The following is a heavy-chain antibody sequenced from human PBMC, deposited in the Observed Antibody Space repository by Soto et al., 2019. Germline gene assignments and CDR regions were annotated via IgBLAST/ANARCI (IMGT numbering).Heavy chain of an antibody. CDR3: ARHSLRFLEWPPIGYGMDV. J-gene: IGHJ6*02. CDR1: GGSISSSSYY. CDR2: IYYSGST. Sequence: ASETLSLTCTVSGGSISSSSYYWGWIRQPPGKGLEWIGSIYYSGSTYYNPSLKSRVTISVDTSKNQFSLKLSSVTVADTAVYYCARHSLRFLEWPPIGYGMDVWGQGTTVTVSS. D-gene: IGHD3-3*01. V-gene: IGHV4-39*01.